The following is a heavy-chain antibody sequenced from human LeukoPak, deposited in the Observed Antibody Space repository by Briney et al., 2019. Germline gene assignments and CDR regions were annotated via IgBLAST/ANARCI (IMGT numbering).Heavy chain of an antibody. V-gene: IGHV3-23*01. D-gene: IGHD2-15*01. Sequence: GGSLRLSCAASGLTFRNYAMSWVRQAPGKGLEWVSVICANDGNTYYADTVKGRFTISRDNSKDTLYLQMDSLRAEDTAVYYCAKGSGSSCYSPCDYWGQGILVTVSS. J-gene: IGHJ4*02. CDR3: AKGSGSSCYSPCDY. CDR1: GLTFRNYA. CDR2: ICANDGNT.